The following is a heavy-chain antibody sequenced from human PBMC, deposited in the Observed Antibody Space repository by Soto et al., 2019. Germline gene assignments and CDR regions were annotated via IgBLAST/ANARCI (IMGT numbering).Heavy chain of an antibody. CDR3: ARVFLAARHAYYYGMDV. V-gene: IGHV6-1*01. Sequence: SQTLSLTCAISGDSVSSNSAAWNCIRQSPSRGLEWLGRTYYRSKWYNDYAVSVKSRITINPDTSKNQFSLQLNSVTPEDTAVYYCARVFLAARHAYYYGMDVWGQGTTVTVSS. CDR1: GDSVSSNSAA. J-gene: IGHJ6*02. D-gene: IGHD6-6*01. CDR2: TYYRSKWYN.